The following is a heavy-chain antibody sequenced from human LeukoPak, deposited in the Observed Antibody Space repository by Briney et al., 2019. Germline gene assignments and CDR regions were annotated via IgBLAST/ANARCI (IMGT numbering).Heavy chain of an antibody. V-gene: IGHV4-59*06. CDR1: GGSISTYY. D-gene: IGHD6-13*01. J-gene: IGHJ5*02. Sequence: SETLSLTCTVSGGSISTYYWSWIRQHPGKGLEWIGYIFYSGSTYYNPSLKSRVTISVDTSNNQFSLKLRSVTAADTAVYYCAREDRVAAGATSWFDPWGQGTLVTVSS. CDR3: AREDRVAAGATSWFDP. CDR2: IFYSGST.